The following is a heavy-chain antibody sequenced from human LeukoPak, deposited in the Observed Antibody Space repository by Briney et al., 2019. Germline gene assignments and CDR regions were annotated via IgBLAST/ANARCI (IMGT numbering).Heavy chain of an antibody. Sequence: ASVKVSRKASGYTFTGYYMHWVRQAPGQGLEWMGWINPNSGGTNYAQKFQGRVTMTRDTSISTAYMELSRLRSDDTAVYYCAGRGGYDRPFDYWGQGTLVTVSS. CDR3: AGRGGYDRPFDY. V-gene: IGHV1-2*02. CDR1: GYTFTGYY. CDR2: INPNSGGT. J-gene: IGHJ4*02. D-gene: IGHD5-12*01.